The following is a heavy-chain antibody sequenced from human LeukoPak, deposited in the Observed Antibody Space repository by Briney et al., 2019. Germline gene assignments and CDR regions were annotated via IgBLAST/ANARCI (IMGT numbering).Heavy chain of an antibody. CDR3: AKDYGGENLDY. CDR1: GSTFSSFG. J-gene: IGHJ4*02. CDR2: ISFDGSYK. D-gene: IGHD4-23*01. V-gene: IGHV3-30*18. Sequence: GRSLRLSCAASGSTFSSFGMHWVRQAPGKGLEWVAVISFDGSYKSYAVSMKGRFTISRDNSKNTMYLHMNSLRLEDTAVYYCAKDYGGENLDYWGQGTLVTVSS.